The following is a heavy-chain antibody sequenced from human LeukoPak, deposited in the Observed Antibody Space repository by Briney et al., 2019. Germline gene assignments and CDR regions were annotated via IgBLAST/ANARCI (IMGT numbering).Heavy chain of an antibody. CDR3: ARDRVEMATWPTEIDY. J-gene: IGHJ4*02. CDR2: FNPEDGET. CDR1: GYIFTELS. V-gene: IGHV1-24*01. Sequence: ASVKVSCKVSGYIFTELSMHWVRQAPGQGLEWMGGFNPEDGETFYAQKFQGRVTITADKSTSTAYMELSSLRSEDTAVYYCARDRVEMATWPTEIDYWGQGTLVTVSS. D-gene: IGHD5-24*01.